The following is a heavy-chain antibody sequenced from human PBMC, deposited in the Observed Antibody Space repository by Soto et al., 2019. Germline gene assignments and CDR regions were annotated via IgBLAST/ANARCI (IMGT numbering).Heavy chain of an antibody. J-gene: IGHJ4*02. D-gene: IGHD5-18*01. V-gene: IGHV4-31*03. Sequence: SETLSLTCTVSGGSISSGGYYWSWIRQHPGKGLEWIGYIYYSGSTYYNPSLKSRVTISVDTSKNQFSLKLSSVTAADTAVYYCARDDLSSYAFDYWGQGTLVTVSS. CDR3: ARDDLSSYAFDY. CDR1: GGSISSGGYY. CDR2: IYYSGST.